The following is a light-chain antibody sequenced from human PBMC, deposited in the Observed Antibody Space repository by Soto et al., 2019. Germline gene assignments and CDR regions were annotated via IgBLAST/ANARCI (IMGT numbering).Light chain of an antibody. Sequence: EIVLTQSPATLSLSPGERATLSCRASQSVNSYLAWYQQKPGQVPRLLIYDASNSATGVPARFSGSGSGTDFTLTIRSLEPEDFAVYYCQQRGDWPLTFGGGTKVEIK. CDR3: QQRGDWPLT. CDR2: DAS. V-gene: IGKV3-11*01. CDR1: QSVNSY. J-gene: IGKJ4*01.